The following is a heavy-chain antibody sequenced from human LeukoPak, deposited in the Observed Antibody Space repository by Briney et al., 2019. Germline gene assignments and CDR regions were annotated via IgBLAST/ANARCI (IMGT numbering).Heavy chain of an antibody. D-gene: IGHD1-26*01. Sequence: SGGSLRLSCAASGFTFNNHAMSWVRQAPGKGLECVSAISGSGGSTYYADSVKGRFTISRDNSKNTLYLQMNSLRAEDTAVYYCVGSDAFDIWGQGTMVTVSS. CDR1: GFTFNNHA. CDR2: ISGSGGST. J-gene: IGHJ3*02. CDR3: VGSDAFDI. V-gene: IGHV3-23*01.